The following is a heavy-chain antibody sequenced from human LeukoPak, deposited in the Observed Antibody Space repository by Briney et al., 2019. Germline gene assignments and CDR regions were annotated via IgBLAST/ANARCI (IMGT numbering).Heavy chain of an antibody. V-gene: IGHV4-34*01. D-gene: IGHD4-23*01. CDR2: INHSGST. Sequence: PSETLSLTCAVYGGSFSGYYWSWIRQPPGKGLGWIGEINHSGSTNYNPSLKSRVTISVDTSKNQFSLKLSSVTAADTAVYYCARGFDSRNSGFPQNDYWGQGTLVTVSS. CDR3: ARGFDSRNSGFPQNDY. J-gene: IGHJ4*02. CDR1: GGSFSGYY.